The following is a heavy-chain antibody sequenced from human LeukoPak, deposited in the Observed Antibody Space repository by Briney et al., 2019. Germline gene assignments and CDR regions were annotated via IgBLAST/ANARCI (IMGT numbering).Heavy chain of an antibody. D-gene: IGHD3-16*02. V-gene: IGHV4-34*01. CDR2: LNPSGDT. CDR3: ARIPFGGFIVAQDY. J-gene: IGHJ4*02. CDR1: GGSFSGYY. Sequence: PSETLSLTCAVYGGSFSGYYWSWIRQPPGKGLEWIGELNPSGDTNYNPSLKSRVTITLDWSKNQFSLKLTSVTAADTAMYYCARIPFGGFIVAQDYWGQGTLVIVSS.